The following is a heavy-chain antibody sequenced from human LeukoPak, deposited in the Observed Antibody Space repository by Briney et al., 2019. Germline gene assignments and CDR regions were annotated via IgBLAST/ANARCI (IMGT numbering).Heavy chain of an antibody. J-gene: IGHJ4*02. CDR2: IYHSGST. V-gene: IGHV4-30-2*01. D-gene: IGHD2-15*01. CDR3: ARAVCSGGSCYFDY. CDR1: GGSISSGGYS. Sequence: SETLSLTCAVSGGSISSGGYSWSWIRQPPGKGLEWIGYIYHSGSTYYNPSLKSRVTISVDRSKNQFFLKLSSVTAADTAVYYCARAVCSGGSCYFDYWGQGTLVTVSS.